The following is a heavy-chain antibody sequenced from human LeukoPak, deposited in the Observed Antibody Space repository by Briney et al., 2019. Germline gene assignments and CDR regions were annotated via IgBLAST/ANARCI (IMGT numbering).Heavy chain of an antibody. CDR1: GGTFSSYA. V-gene: IGHV1-2*02. CDR3: ARADFIDAGPYVIAP. J-gene: IGHJ5*02. CDR2: INTKTGRT. D-gene: IGHD3-3*01. Sequence: GSSVKVSCKASGGTFSSYAISWVRQAPGQGLEWMGWINTKTGRTSFARTFQGRVTLTRDPSITTVYMDMAWLTSDDTAIYFCARADFIDAGPYVIAPWGQGTLVTVSS.